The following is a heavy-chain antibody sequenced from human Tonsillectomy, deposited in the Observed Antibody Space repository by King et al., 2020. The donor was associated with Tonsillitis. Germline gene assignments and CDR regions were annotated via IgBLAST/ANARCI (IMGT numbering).Heavy chain of an antibody. D-gene: IGHD3-10*01. Sequence: EQLVQSGAEVKKPGSSVKVSCKASGGTFSIYAISWGRQAPGQGLEWMGRIIPILGITNYAQKFQGRVTITADNSTSTAYMELSSLRSEDTAVYYCARQGADMVLDYWGQGTLVTVSS. V-gene: IGHV1-69*09. CDR1: GGTFSIYA. J-gene: IGHJ4*02. CDR3: ARQGADMVLDY. CDR2: IIPILGIT.